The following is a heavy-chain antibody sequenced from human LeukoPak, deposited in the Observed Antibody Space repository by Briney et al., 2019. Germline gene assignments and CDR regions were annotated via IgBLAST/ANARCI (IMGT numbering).Heavy chain of an antibody. D-gene: IGHD3-10*01. V-gene: IGHV3-33*01. CDR1: GFTFSSYG. CDR2: IWYDGSNK. CDR3: ARDVEWFGVIDY. J-gene: IGHJ4*02. Sequence: AGGSLRLSCAASGFTFSSYGMHWVRQAPGKGLEWVAFIWYDGSNKYYADSVKGRFTISRDNAKNSLYLQMNSLRAEDTAVYYCARDVEWFGVIDYWGQGTLVTVSS.